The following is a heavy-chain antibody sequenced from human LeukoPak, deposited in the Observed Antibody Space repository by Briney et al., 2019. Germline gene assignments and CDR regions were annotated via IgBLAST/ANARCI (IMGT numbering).Heavy chain of an antibody. CDR1: GDSISSYY. CDR2: IYTSGST. D-gene: IGHD2-2*01. V-gene: IGHV4-4*07. J-gene: IGHJ6*03. Sequence: SETLSLTCTVSGDSISSYYWSWIRQPAGKGLEWIGRIYTSGSTHYNPSLKSRVTMSVDTSKNQFSLKLSSMTAADTAVYYCARGRYCGSSSCDDYYYYYMDVWGKGTTVTVSS. CDR3: ARGRYCGSSSCDDYYYYYMDV.